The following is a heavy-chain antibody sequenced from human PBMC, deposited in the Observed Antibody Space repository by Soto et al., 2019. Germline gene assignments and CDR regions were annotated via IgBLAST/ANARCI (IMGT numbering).Heavy chain of an antibody. J-gene: IGHJ3*01. V-gene: IGHV3-9*01. CDR1: GFTFDDYG. D-gene: IGHD3-3*01. CDR2: ITWNSGTI. Sequence: EVQLVESGGGLVQPGRSLRLSCATSGFTFDDYGMQWVRQVPGKGLAWVAGITWNSGTIGYADSVKGRFTISRDSAKNSLSLQMNSLRAEDNTLYYCVKDGQTSIFGLVYDGLTIWGRGTMVTVSS. CDR3: VKDGQTSIFGLVYDGLTI.